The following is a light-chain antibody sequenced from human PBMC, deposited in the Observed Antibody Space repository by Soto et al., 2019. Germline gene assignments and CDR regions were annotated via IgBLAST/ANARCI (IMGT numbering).Light chain of an antibody. CDR3: AAWDDSLNAYVI. CDR1: SSNIGNNP. CDR2: SNS. Sequence: QSVLTQPPSASGTPGQRVTISCSGSSSNIGNNPVNWYQQLPGTAPKLPIYSNSQRPSGVPDRFSGSKSGTSASLAISGLQSEDEADYYCAAWDDSLNAYVIFGGGTKLTVL. V-gene: IGLV1-44*01. J-gene: IGLJ2*01.